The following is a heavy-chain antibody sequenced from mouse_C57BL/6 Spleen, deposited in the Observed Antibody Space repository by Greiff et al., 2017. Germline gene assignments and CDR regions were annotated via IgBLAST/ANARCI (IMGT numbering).Heavy chain of an antibody. V-gene: IGHV1-55*01. J-gene: IGHJ3*01. CDR3: AKIGEGYDACFDY. CDR1: GYTFTSYW. CDR2: IYPGSGST. D-gene: IGHD2-2*01. Sequence: QVQLQQPGAELVKPGASVKMFCKASGYTFTSYWLTWVKQRPGQGLEWIVDIYPGSGSTNYNEKFKSKTTLTVDTSSSTAYMQVSSLTSVDSAVYYCAKIGEGYDACFDYRVKGTPVSVA.